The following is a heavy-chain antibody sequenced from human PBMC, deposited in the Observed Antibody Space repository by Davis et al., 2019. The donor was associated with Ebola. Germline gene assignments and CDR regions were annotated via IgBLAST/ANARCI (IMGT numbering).Heavy chain of an antibody. CDR3: ARRDGSSGWYNYYGMDV. J-gene: IGHJ6*02. V-gene: IGHV4-61*01. D-gene: IGHD6-19*01. CDR1: GGSVSSGSYY. CDR2: IYYSGST. Sequence: MPGGSLRLSCTVSGGSVSSGSYYWSWIRQPPGKGLEWIGYIYYSGSTNYNPSLKSRVTISVDTSKNQFSLKLSSVTAADTAVYYCARRDGSSGWYNYYGMDVWGQGTTVTVSS.